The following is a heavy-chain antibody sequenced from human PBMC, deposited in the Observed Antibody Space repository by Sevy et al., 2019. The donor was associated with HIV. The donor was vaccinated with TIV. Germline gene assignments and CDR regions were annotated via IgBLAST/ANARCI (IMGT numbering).Heavy chain of an antibody. Sequence: GGSLRLSCAVSGFTVGSNYMSWVRQAPGKGLEWVSVIYSGNTTYYADSVKGRFTISRHNSKNTLYLQMNSLRDEDTAVYYCARDTLRERGMDVWGHGTTVTVSS. CDR1: GFTVGSNY. CDR3: ARDTLRERGMDV. V-gene: IGHV3-53*01. CDR2: IYSGNTT. J-gene: IGHJ6*02. D-gene: IGHD1-1*01.